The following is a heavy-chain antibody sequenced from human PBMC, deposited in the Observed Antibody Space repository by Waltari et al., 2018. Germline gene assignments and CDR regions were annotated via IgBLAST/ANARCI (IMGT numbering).Heavy chain of an antibody. Sequence: EVQLMESGGGLVQPGGSLRLSCAASGFTFSSNWMHWVRQVPGKGLVWVSAITSDGGRTRYADSVKGRFTISRDNAKNTLYLQMNSLRADDTAVYYCATHRPGGYGMDVWGHGTTVTVSS. D-gene: IGHD2-15*01. CDR1: GFTFSSNW. CDR2: ITSDGGRT. CDR3: ATHRPGGYGMDV. V-gene: IGHV3-74*01. J-gene: IGHJ6*02.